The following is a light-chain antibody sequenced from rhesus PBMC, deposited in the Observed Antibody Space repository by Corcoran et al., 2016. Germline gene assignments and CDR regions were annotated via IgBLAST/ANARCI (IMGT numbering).Light chain of an antibody. Sequence: EIVLTQSPATLSSSPGESGTLSRRASQSVSSSLAWYQQKPGHAPKFPIYGASSRTPGIPDRFSGRGSGTEFTLTLSSLGAEGVGVYYCQHNYIWPWTFGQGTKVEIK. CDR3: QHNYIWPWT. CDR2: GAS. J-gene: IGKJ1*01. CDR1: QSVSSS. V-gene: IGKV3-42*01.